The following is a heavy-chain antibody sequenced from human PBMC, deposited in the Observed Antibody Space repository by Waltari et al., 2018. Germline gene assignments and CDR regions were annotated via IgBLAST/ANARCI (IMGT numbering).Heavy chain of an antibody. J-gene: IGHJ4*02. Sequence: EVQLLESGGGLVQPGGSLRLSCAASGFTFSSYAMSWVRQAPGKGREWVSAIRGSGGSKYDADSVKGRFTSSRDNSKNTLYLQMNSLRAEDTAVYYCAKARRPWDPRKLLLGQDDYWGQGTLVTVSS. CDR1: GFTFSSYA. D-gene: IGHD2-15*01. CDR2: IRGSGGSK. CDR3: AKARRPWDPRKLLLGQDDY. V-gene: IGHV3-23*01.